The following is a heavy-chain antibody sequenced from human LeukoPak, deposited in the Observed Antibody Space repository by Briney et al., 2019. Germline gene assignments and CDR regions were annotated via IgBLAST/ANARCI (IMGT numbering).Heavy chain of an antibody. CDR3: ASPQRYGGNPLVLNY. CDR2: INHSGST. Sequence: SETLSLTCAVYAGSFSGYYWSWIRQPPGKGLEGIGEINHSGSTNYNPSLKSRVTISVDTSKNQFSLKLSSVTAADTAVYYCASPQRYGGNPLVLNYWGQGTLVTVSS. V-gene: IGHV4-34*01. D-gene: IGHD4/OR15-4a*01. CDR1: AGSFSGYY. J-gene: IGHJ4*02.